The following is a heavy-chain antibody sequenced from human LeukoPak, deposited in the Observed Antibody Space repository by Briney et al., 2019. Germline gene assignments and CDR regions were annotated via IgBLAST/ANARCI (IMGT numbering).Heavy chain of an antibody. Sequence: SETLSLTCTVSGYSISRGYYWGWIRQPPGKGLEWIGSIYHTGNTYSNPPLKSRVTISVDTSKNQFSLKLNSVTAADTAVYYEAGYNPSGNTFNDWGQGSLVTVPS. D-gene: IGHD5-12*01. V-gene: IGHV4-38-2*02. CDR3: AGYNPSGNTFND. CDR2: IYHTGNT. CDR1: GYSISRGYY. J-gene: IGHJ4*02.